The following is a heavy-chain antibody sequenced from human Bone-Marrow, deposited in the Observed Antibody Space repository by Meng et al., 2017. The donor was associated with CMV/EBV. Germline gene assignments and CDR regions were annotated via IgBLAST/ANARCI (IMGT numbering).Heavy chain of an antibody. Sequence: ASVKVSCKASGYTFTGYYMHWVRQAPGQGLEWMGWINPNSGGTNYAQKFQGRVTITTDESTSTAYMELSSLRSEDTAVYYCARGNPHRWWLLTRRMSGFDYWGQGTLVTVSS. D-gene: IGHD2-21*02. J-gene: IGHJ4*02. CDR3: ARGNPHRWWLLTRRMSGFDY. CDR2: INPNSGGT. V-gene: IGHV1-2*02. CDR1: GYTFTGYY.